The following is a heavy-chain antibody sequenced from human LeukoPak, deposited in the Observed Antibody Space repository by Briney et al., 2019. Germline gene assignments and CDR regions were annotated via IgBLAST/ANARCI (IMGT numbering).Heavy chain of an antibody. CDR1: GFTFGGYA. CDR3: TRDMLRFLEWTFDY. V-gene: IGHV3-49*04. D-gene: IGHD3-3*01. Sequence: GGSLRLSCTASGFTFGGYAMSWVRQAPGKGLEWVGFIRSKAYGGTTEYAASVKGRFTISRDDSKSIAYLQMNSLNTEDTAVYYCTRDMLRFLEWTFDYWGKGTLVTVSS. J-gene: IGHJ4*02. CDR2: IRSKAYGGTT.